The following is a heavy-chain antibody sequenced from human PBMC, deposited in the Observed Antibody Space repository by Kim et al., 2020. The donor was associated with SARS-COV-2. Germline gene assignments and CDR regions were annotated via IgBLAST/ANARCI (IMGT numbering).Heavy chain of an antibody. Sequence: GESLKISCKGSGYSFTSYWISWVRQMPGKGLEWMGRIDPSDSYTNYSPSFQGHVTISADKSISTAYLQWSSLKASDTAMYYCAIPGGSRSNFFDYYGMDVWGQGTTVTVSS. CDR2: IDPSDSYT. D-gene: IGHD2-15*01. V-gene: IGHV5-10-1*01. CDR1: GYSFTSYW. J-gene: IGHJ6*02. CDR3: AIPGGSRSNFFDYYGMDV.